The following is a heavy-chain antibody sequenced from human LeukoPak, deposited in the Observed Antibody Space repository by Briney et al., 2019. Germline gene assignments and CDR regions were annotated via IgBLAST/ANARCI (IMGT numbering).Heavy chain of an antibody. J-gene: IGHJ4*02. Sequence: ASVKVSCKASGYTFTGYYMHWVRQAPGQGLEWMGWINPNSGGTNYAQKFQGRVTMTRDTSISTAYMELSRLRSDDTAVYYCARDAGQYSSGWTGGFDYWGQGTLVTVSS. CDR3: ARDAGQYSSGWTGGFDY. CDR1: GYTFTGYY. D-gene: IGHD6-19*01. V-gene: IGHV1-2*02. CDR2: INPNSGGT.